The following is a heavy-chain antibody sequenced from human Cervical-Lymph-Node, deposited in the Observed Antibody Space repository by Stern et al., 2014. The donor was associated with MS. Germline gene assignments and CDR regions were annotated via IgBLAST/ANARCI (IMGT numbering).Heavy chain of an antibody. CDR1: GGSISSGSYY. CDR2: IYTSGST. CDR3: ARGPGVVTYNCFDP. D-gene: IGHD3-3*01. Sequence: QVQLQESGPGLVKPSQTLSLTCTVSGGSISSGSYYWSWLRQPAGKGLEWIGRIYTSGSTNYNPSLKSRVTISVDTSKNQFSLKLSSVTAADTAVYYCARGPGVVTYNCFDPWGQGTLVTVSS. J-gene: IGHJ5*02. V-gene: IGHV4-61*02.